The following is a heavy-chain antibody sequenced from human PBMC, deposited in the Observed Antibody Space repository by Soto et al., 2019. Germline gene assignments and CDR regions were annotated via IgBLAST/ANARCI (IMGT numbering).Heavy chain of an antibody. D-gene: IGHD3-10*01. V-gene: IGHV3-13*04. CDR2: IGTAGDT. CDR1: GFTFSSYD. J-gene: IGHJ4*02. CDR3: ARGMVRGPYFDY. Sequence: GGSLRLSCAASGFTFSSYDMHWVRQATGKGLEWVSAIGTAGDTYYPGSVKGRFTISRENAKNSLYLQMNSLRAGDTAVYYCARGMVRGPYFDYWGQGTLVTVSS.